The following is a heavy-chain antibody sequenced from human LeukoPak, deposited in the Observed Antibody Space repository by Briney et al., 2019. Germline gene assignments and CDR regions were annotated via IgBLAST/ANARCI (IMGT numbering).Heavy chain of an antibody. D-gene: IGHD6-13*01. V-gene: IGHV2-5*02. CDR3: AHRRQSGSSWYWGGINNFDY. Sequence: GPTLVNPTQTLTLTCTFSGFSLSTSGVGVGWIRQPPGKALEWLALIYWDDDKRYSPSLKSGLTITKDTSKNQVVLTMTNMDPVDTATYYCAHRRQSGSSWYWGGINNFDYWGQGTLVTVSS. CDR1: GFSLSTSGVG. CDR2: IYWDDDK. J-gene: IGHJ4*02.